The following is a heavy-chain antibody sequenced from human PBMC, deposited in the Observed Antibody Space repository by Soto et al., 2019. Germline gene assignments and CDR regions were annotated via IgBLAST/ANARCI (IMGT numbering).Heavy chain of an antibody. CDR3: ASTVVAATPYYYYGMDV. J-gene: IGHJ6*02. D-gene: IGHD2-15*01. V-gene: IGHV1-69*12. Sequence: QVQLVQSGAEVKKPGSSVKVSCKASGGTFSSYAISWVRQAPGQGLEWMGGIIPIFGTANYAQKFQGRVTITADESTSTAYMELSSLRSEETAVYYCASTVVAATPYYYYGMDVWGQGTTVTVSS. CDR1: GGTFSSYA. CDR2: IIPIFGTA.